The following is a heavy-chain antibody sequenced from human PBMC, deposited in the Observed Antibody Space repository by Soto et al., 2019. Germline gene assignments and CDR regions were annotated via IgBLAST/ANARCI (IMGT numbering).Heavy chain of an antibody. J-gene: IGHJ6*02. CDR2: MYNTGST. CDR3: ARDLWGYCGADCDPPDV. CDR1: GGSISSYY. Sequence: QVRLQESGPGLVKPSETLSLTCTVSGGSISSYYWSWIRQPPGKGLEWIGYMYNTGSTIYNPSLKSRVTISVDTSKNQFSLKLNSVTAADTAVYYCARDLWGYCGADCDPPDVWGQGTTVTVSS. V-gene: IGHV4-59*01. D-gene: IGHD2-21*02.